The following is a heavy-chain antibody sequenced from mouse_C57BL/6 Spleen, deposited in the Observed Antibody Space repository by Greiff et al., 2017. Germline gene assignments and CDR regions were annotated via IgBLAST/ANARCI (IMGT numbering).Heavy chain of an antibody. J-gene: IGHJ2*01. V-gene: IGHV5-4*01. Sequence: EVKLVASGGGLVKPGGSLKLSCAASGFPFSSYAISPVRQTPEKRLEWVATISDGGSYTYYPDNVKGRFTIYRDNAKNKLYLQMSHLKSEDTAMYYCAREGAALDYWGQGTTLTVSS. CDR2: ISDGGSYT. D-gene: IGHD6-1*01. CDR3: AREGAALDY. CDR1: GFPFSSYA.